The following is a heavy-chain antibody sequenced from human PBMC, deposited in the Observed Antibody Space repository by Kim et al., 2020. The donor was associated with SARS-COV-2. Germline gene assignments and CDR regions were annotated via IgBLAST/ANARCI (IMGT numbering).Heavy chain of an antibody. CDR2: IDPSDSYT. CDR1: GYSFTSYW. J-gene: IGHJ6*02. V-gene: IGHV5-10-1*01. Sequence: GESLKISCKGPGYSFTSYWISWVRQMPGKGLEWMGRIDPSDSYTNYSPSFQGHITISADKSISTAYLQWSSLKASDTAMYYCARQQHTPYYGMDVWGQGTTVTVSS. D-gene: IGHD2-21*01. CDR3: ARQQHTPYYGMDV.